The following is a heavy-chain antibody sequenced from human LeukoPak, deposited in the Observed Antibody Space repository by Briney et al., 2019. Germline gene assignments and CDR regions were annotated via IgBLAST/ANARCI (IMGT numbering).Heavy chain of an antibody. D-gene: IGHD3-22*01. CDR3: ARSSGYVNDAFDI. V-gene: IGHV3-73*01. CDR1: GFTFGGSA. Sequence: GGSLRLSCAASGFTFGGSAMHWVRQASGKGLEWVGHIRREANIYATTYAASLKGRFTISRDDSKNTAYLQMNSLKTEDTAVYYCARSSGYVNDAFDIWGQGTMVTVSS. CDR2: IRREANIYAT. J-gene: IGHJ3*02.